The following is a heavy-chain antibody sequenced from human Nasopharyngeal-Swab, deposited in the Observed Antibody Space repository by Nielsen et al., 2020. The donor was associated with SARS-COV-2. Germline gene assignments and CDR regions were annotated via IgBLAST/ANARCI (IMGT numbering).Heavy chain of an antibody. V-gene: IGHV3-11*03. J-gene: IGHJ6*02. CDR3: ARGGYSYGYHGMDV. CDR1: GFTFSDYY. D-gene: IGHD5-18*01. CDR2: ISSSSSSYT. Sequence: GESLKISCAASGFTFSDYYMSWIRQAPGKGLEWVSYISSSSSSYTNYADSVKGRFTISRDNAKNSLYLQMNSLRAEDTAVYYCARGGYSYGYHGMDVWGQGTTVTVSS.